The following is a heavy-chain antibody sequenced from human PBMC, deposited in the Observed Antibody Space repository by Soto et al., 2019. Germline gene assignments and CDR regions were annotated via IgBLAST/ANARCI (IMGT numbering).Heavy chain of an antibody. D-gene: IGHD5-18*01. CDR2: ISAYNGNT. CDR1: GYTFTSYG. J-gene: IGHJ6*02. CDR3: ARDTEGYSYGYAGYYGMDV. Sequence: ASVKVSCKASGYTFTSYGISWVRQAPGQGLEWMGWISAYNGNTNYAQKLQGRVTMTTDTSTSTAYMELRSLRSDDTAVYYCARDTEGYSYGYAGYYGMDVWGQGTTVTVSS. V-gene: IGHV1-18*01.